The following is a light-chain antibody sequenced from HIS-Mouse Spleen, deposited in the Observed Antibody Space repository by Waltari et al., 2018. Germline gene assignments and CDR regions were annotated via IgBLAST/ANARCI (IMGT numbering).Light chain of an antibody. CDR2: EGS. CDR1: SRSAGTYNL. Sequence: QSALPQPASVSGSPGQSITISCTGTSRSAGTYNLVPVYQQHPGKAPELRIYEGSKRPSGVSNRFSGSKSGNTASLTISGLQAEDEADYYCCSYAGSSTSVVFGGGTKLTVL. CDR3: CSYAGSSTSVV. V-gene: IGLV2-23*01. J-gene: IGLJ2*01.